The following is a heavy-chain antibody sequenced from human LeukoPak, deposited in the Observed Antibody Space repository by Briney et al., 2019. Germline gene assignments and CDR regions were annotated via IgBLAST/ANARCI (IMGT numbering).Heavy chain of an antibody. Sequence: SETLSLTCTVSGDSISSYYWSWIRQPAGKGLEWIGRMYVSGSTNYNPSLKSRVTMSVDTSKNQFSLKMTSVTAADTAFYYCARDMVRGVKAYLSWFDPWGRGSLVIVSS. CDR2: MYVSGST. D-gene: IGHD3-10*01. V-gene: IGHV4-4*07. CDR3: ARDMVRGVKAYLSWFDP. CDR1: GDSISSYY. J-gene: IGHJ5*02.